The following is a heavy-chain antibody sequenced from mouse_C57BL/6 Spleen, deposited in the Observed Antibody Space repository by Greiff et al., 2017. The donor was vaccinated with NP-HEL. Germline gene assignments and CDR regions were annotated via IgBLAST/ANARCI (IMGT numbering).Heavy chain of an antibody. J-gene: IGHJ4*01. D-gene: IGHD1-1*01. V-gene: IGHV1-82*01. Sequence: QVHVKQSGPELVKPGASVKISCKASGYAFSSSWMNWVKQRPGKGLEWIGRIYPGDGDTNYNGKFKGKATLTADKSSSTAYMQLSSLTSEDSAVYFCAYGSSLYAMDYWGQGTSVTVSS. CDR1: GYAFSSSW. CDR2: IYPGDGDT. CDR3: AYGSSLYAMDY.